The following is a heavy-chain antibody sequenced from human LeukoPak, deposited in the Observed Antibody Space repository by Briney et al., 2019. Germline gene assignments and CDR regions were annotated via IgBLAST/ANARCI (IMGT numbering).Heavy chain of an antibody. CDR1: GGTFSSYA. CDR3: ARSRIAAAGRGYYYYYMDV. CDR2: IIPIFGTA. J-gene: IGHJ6*03. V-gene: IGHV1-69*13. Sequence: HEASVKVSCKASGGTFSSYAISWVRQAPGQGLEWMGGIIPIFGTANYAQKFQGRVTITADESTSTAYMELSSLRSEDTAVYYCARSRIAAAGRGYYYYYMDVWGKGTTVTVSS. D-gene: IGHD6-13*01.